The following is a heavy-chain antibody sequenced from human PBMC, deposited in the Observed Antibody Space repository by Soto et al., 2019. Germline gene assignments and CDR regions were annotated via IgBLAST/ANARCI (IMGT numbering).Heavy chain of an antibody. CDR3: ARHQEDDYVWGSTPAAY. Sequence: PWESLKISCKGSGYSFTSYWIGWVRQMPGKGLEWMGIIYPGDSDTRYSPSFQGQVTISADKSISTAYLQWSSLRASDTAMYYCARHQEDDYVWGSTPAAYWGQGTLVTVSS. V-gene: IGHV5-51*01. CDR2: IYPGDSDT. D-gene: IGHD3-16*01. CDR1: GYSFTSYW. J-gene: IGHJ4*02.